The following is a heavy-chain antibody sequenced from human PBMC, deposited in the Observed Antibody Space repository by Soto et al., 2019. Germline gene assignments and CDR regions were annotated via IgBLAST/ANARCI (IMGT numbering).Heavy chain of an antibody. CDR2: VIPPFRTS. D-gene: IGHD3-10*01. CDR3: ARVLYYGSGSYSPYGMDV. J-gene: IGHJ6*02. Sequence: QVQLVQSGAEVKKPGSSVKVSCKTSGVSFNNNGIGWVRQAPGHGLEWRGGVIPPFRTSNYARKFQGRISITADASTGTVNMELRSLTSEDTAQYYGARVLYYGSGSYSPYGMDVWGQGTTVTVSS. CDR1: GVSFNNNG. V-gene: IGHV1-69*01.